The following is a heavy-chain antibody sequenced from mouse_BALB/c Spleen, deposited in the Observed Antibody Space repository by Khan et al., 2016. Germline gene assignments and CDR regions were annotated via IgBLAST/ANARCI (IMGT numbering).Heavy chain of an antibody. J-gene: IGHJ4*01. Sequence: EVQLVESGGDLVQPGGSRKLSCAASGFTFSGFGMHWVRQAPEKGLEWVAYITSGSTNIYYADTVKGRFTISRDNPKHTLFLQMTSLRSEDTAMYYCARMGVSYAMDYWGQGTSVTVSS. CDR3: ARMGVSYAMDY. V-gene: IGHV5-17*02. CDR1: GFTFSGFG. CDR2: ITSGSTNI.